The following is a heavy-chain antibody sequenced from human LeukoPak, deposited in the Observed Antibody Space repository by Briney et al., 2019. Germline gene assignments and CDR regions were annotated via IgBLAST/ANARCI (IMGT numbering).Heavy chain of an antibody. CDR1: GFSFISYW. CDR3: AGCAGNSCYFDY. D-gene: IGHD1-1*01. Sequence: PGGSLRLSCAASGFSFISYWMSWVRQAPGKGLEWVANIKQDGSAENYVDSVKGRFTISRDNAKNSLYLQLNSLRAEDTAVYYCAGCAGNSCYFDYWGQGTLVIVSS. V-gene: IGHV3-7*01. J-gene: IGHJ4*02. CDR2: IKQDGSAE.